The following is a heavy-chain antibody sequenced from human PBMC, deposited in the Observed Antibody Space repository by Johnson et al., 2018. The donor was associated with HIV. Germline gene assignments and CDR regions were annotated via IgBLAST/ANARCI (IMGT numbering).Heavy chain of an antibody. Sequence: QVLLVESGGGVVQPGQSLRLSCAASGLTFSSYGMHWVRQAPGKGLEWVALISYDGSNKYYADSVKGRFTISRDNAKNSLYLQMNSLRAEDTAVYYCASPERPTGTQEEAFDIWGQGTMVIVSS. J-gene: IGHJ3*02. V-gene: IGHV3-30*03. CDR1: GLTFSSYG. CDR3: ASPERPTGTQEEAFDI. CDR2: ISYDGSNK. D-gene: IGHD1-1*01.